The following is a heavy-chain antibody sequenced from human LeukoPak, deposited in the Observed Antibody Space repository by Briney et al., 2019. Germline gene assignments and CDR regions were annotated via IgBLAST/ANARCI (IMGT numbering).Heavy chain of an antibody. Sequence: PSETLSLTCAVSGYSISSGYYWGWIRQPPGKGLEWIGSIYHRGSTYYNPSLKSRVTISVDTSKNQFSLKLSSVTAADTAVYYCAGYCSGGSCYPGHFDYWGQGTLVTVSS. CDR3: AGYCSGGSCYPGHFDY. CDR2: IYHRGST. D-gene: IGHD2-15*01. CDR1: GYSISSGYY. V-gene: IGHV4-38-2*01. J-gene: IGHJ4*02.